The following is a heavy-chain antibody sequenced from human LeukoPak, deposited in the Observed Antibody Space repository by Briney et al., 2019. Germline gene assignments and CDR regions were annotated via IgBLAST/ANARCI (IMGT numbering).Heavy chain of an antibody. CDR3: ARGRSSSSWYYFDY. V-gene: IGHV3-74*01. D-gene: IGHD6-13*01. Sequence: GGSLRLSCAASGFTFSGYRMHWVRQAPGKGLVWVSHINTDGGSTTYADSVKGRFTTSRDNAKNTPYLQMNSLRAEDTAVYYCARGRSSSSWYYFDYWGQGTLVTVSS. J-gene: IGHJ4*02. CDR1: GFTFSGYR. CDR2: INTDGGST.